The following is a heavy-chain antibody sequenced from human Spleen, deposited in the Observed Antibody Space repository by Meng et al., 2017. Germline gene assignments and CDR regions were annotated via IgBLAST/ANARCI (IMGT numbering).Heavy chain of an antibody. CDR3: ARDEDISAAGKLFGDY. V-gene: IGHV1-2*06. CDR1: GYTFPDYW. J-gene: IGHJ4*02. Sequence: VQRGQSGAEVKKPGASVKGSCKASGYTFPDYWLHWVRRAPGQGLEWMGRINPKSGDTHYAQRFQGRVTMTGDTSISTAYMELSGLRSDDTAMYYCARDEDISAAGKLFGDYWGQGTLVTVSS. CDR2: INPKSGDT. D-gene: IGHD6-13*01.